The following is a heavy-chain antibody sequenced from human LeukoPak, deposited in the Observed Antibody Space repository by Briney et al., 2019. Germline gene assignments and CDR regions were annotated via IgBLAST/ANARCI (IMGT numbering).Heavy chain of an antibody. CDR1: GGSISSSSYY. CDR2: IYYSGST. Sequence: PSETLSLTCTVSGGSISSSSYYWGWIRQPPGKGLEWIGSIYYSGSTYYNPSLKSRVTISVDTSKNQFSLKLSSVTAADTAVYYCARLVYDFWSGYIFDYWGQGTPVTVSS. J-gene: IGHJ4*02. V-gene: IGHV4-39*01. CDR3: ARLVYDFWSGYIFDY. D-gene: IGHD3-3*01.